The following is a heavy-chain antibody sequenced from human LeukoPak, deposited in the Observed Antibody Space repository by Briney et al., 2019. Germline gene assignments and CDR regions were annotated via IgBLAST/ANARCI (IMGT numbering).Heavy chain of an antibody. D-gene: IGHD1-26*01. Sequence: SETLSFTCTVSGGSISSYYWSWIGQPPGKGLEWIGYIYYSGSTNYNPSLKSRATISVDTSKNQFSLKLSSVTAADTAVYYCARCRRSYSSPHCDYWGQGTLVTVSS. J-gene: IGHJ4*02. CDR3: ARCRRSYSSPHCDY. CDR1: GGSISSYY. V-gene: IGHV4-59*08. CDR2: IYYSGST.